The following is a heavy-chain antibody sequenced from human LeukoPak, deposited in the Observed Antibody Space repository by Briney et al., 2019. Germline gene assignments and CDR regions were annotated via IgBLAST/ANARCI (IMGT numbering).Heavy chain of an antibody. Sequence: GGSLRLSCGASGFTFDDYWMSWVRQAPGQGLEWVANINQDGSEKYYLDSAKGRFTISRDNAKNSLYLQMNSLRAEDTAVYYCAELGITMIGGVWGKGTTVTISS. V-gene: IGHV3-7*01. CDR2: INQDGSEK. J-gene: IGHJ6*04. CDR1: GFTFDDYW. D-gene: IGHD3-10*02. CDR3: AELGITMIGGV.